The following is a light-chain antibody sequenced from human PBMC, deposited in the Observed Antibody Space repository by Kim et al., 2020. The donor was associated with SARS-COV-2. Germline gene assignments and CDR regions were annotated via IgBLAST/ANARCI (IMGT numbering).Light chain of an antibody. Sequence: VSPDGSATLSCRASQTVGSHLAWYQQKPGQAPRLLIYSASTRATGIPPRFRGSGSGTEFTLTISSLQSEDSAIYNCQHHNNWPPYTFGQGTKLGI. CDR2: SAS. CDR3: QHHNNWPPYT. CDR1: QTVGSH. J-gene: IGKJ2*01. V-gene: IGKV3-15*01.